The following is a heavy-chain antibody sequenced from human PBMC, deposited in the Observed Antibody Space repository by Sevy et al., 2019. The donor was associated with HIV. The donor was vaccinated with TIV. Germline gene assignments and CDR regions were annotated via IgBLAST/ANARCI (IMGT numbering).Heavy chain of an antibody. Sequence: GGSLRLSCAASGFTFSSYGMHWVRQAPGKGLEWVAVISYDGSNKYYADSVKGRFTISRDNSKNTLYLQMNSPRAEDTAVYYCAKGSSSVYYYYGMDVWGQGTTVTVSS. V-gene: IGHV3-30*18. D-gene: IGHD6-6*01. CDR1: GFTFSSYG. J-gene: IGHJ6*02. CDR2: ISYDGSNK. CDR3: AKGSSSVYYYYGMDV.